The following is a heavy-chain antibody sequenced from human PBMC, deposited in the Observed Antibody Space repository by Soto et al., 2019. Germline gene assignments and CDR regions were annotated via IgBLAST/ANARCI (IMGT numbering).Heavy chain of an antibody. Sequence: EVQLLESGGGLVQPGGSLRLSCAASGFTFSSYAMSWVRQAPGKGLEWVSAISGSGGSTYYADSVKGRFTISRDNSKNTLYLQMNSLRAEDTAVYYCAKSHEFGVVILYYFVYWGQGTLVTVSS. CDR2: ISGSGGST. V-gene: IGHV3-23*01. CDR3: AKSHEFGVVILYYFVY. D-gene: IGHD3-3*01. CDR1: GFTFSSYA. J-gene: IGHJ4*02.